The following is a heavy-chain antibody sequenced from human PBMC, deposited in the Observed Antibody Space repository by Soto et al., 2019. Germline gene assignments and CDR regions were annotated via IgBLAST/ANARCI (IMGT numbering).Heavy chain of an antibody. Sequence: SETLSLTCAVYGGSFSGYYWSWIRQPPGKGLEWIGEINHSGSTNYNPSLKSRVTISVDTSKNQFSLKLSSVTAADTAVYYCARGLQWLVGSWGQGTLVTVSS. CDR1: GGSFSGYY. CDR3: ARGLQWLVGS. V-gene: IGHV4-34*01. CDR2: INHSGST. J-gene: IGHJ4*02. D-gene: IGHD6-19*01.